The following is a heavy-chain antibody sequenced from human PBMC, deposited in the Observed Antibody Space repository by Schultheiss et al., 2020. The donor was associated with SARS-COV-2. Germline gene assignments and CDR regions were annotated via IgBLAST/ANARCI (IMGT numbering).Heavy chain of an antibody. J-gene: IGHJ6*02. CDR1: GFTFSSYS. CDR3: AKNSLYGMDV. Sequence: GGSLRLSCAASGFTFSSYSMNWVRQAPGKGLEWVSAISGSGGSTYYADSVKGRFTISRDNSKNTLYLQMNSLRAEDTAVYYCAKNSLYGMDVWGQGTTVTVSS. V-gene: IGHV3-23*01. D-gene: IGHD2/OR15-2a*01. CDR2: ISGSGGST.